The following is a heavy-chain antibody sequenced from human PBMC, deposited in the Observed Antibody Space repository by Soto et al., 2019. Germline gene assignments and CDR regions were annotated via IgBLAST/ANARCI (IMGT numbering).Heavy chain of an antibody. CDR3: ASTTINYYDISGYYYFSSVYYGMDV. CDR1: GGTFSSYA. Sequence: SVKVSCKASGGTFSSYAISWVRQAPGQGLEWMGGIIPIFGTANYAQKFQGRVTITADESTSTAYMELSSLRSEDTAVYYCASTTINYYDISGYYYFSSVYYGMDVWGQGTTVTVSS. J-gene: IGHJ6*02. CDR2: IIPIFGTA. V-gene: IGHV1-69*13. D-gene: IGHD3-22*01.